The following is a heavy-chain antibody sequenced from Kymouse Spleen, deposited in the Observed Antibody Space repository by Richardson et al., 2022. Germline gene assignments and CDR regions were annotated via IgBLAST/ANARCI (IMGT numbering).Heavy chain of an antibody. CDR2: INHSGST. Sequence: QVQLQQWGAGLLKPSETLSLTCAVYGGSFSGYYWSWIRQPPGKGLEWIGEINHSGSTNYNPSLKSRVTISVDTSKNQFSLKLSSVTAADTAVYYCASSSIAAQHVWGQGTTVTVSS. CDR1: GGSFSGYY. V-gene: IGHV4-34*01. J-gene: IGHJ6*02. D-gene: IGHD6-6*01. CDR3: ASSSIAAQHV.